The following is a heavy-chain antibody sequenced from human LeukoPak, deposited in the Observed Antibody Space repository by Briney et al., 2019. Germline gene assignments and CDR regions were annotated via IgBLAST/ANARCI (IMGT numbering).Heavy chain of an antibody. CDR3: ASDRQWLVRGENY. Sequence: GGSLRLSCAASGFTFSSYSMNWVRQAPGKGLEWVSSISSSSSYIYYADSVKGRFTISRDNAKNSLYLQTNSLRAEDTAVYYCASDRQWLVRGENYWGQGTLVTVSS. CDR2: ISSSSSYI. D-gene: IGHD6-19*01. V-gene: IGHV3-21*01. CDR1: GFTFSSYS. J-gene: IGHJ4*02.